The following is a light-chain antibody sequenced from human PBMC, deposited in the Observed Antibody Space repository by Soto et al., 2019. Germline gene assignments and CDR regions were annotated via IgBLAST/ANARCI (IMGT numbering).Light chain of an antibody. CDR1: SSDVGGYNY. CDR2: EVS. J-gene: IGLJ3*02. CDR3: SSYTSSNTPSWV. V-gene: IGLV2-14*01. Sequence: QSALTQPASVSGSPGQSITISCTGTSSDVGGYNYVSWYQQHPGKAPKLMIYEVSNRPSGVSHRFSGSKSGNTASLTISGLQAEDEADYYCSSYTSSNTPSWVFGGGTKLTVL.